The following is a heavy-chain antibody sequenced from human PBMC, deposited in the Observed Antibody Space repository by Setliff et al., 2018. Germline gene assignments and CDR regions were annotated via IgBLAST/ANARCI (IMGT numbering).Heavy chain of an antibody. Sequence: GGSLRLSCAASGFTFSAHWMHWVRQAPGKGLVWVSGINTDGSATYYADSVKGRFTISRDNAKRSLYLQMNGLRADDTAVYYCARSTYEFKEDYYYYMDVWGKGTTVTV. J-gene: IGHJ6*03. D-gene: IGHD2-21*01. CDR1: GFTFSAHW. CDR3: ARSTYEFKEDYYYYMDV. CDR2: INTDGSAT. V-gene: IGHV3-74*01.